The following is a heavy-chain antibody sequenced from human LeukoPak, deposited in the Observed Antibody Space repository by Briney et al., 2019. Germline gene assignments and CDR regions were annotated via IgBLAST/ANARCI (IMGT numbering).Heavy chain of an antibody. D-gene: IGHD3-10*01. V-gene: IGHV3-48*01. CDR1: GFTVSSYS. CDR3: AKEGYYGSGSYIPHFGY. Sequence: PGGSLRLSCAASGFTVSSYSMNWVRQAPGKGLEWVSYISSSSSTIYYADSVKGRFTISRDNSKNTLYLQMNSLRVEDTAVYYCAKEGYYGSGSYIPHFGYWGQGTLVTVSS. J-gene: IGHJ4*02. CDR2: ISSSSSTI.